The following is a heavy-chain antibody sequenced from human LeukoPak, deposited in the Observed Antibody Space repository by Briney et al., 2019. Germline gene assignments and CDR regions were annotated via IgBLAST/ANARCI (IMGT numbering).Heavy chain of an antibody. V-gene: IGHV1-8*01. Sequence: ASVKVSCKASGYTFTSYDINWVRQATGQGLEWMGWMNPNSGNTGYAQKFQGRVTMTRNTSISTAYMEPSSLRSEDTAVYYCARFYDFWSSYYSYYGMDVWGQGTTVTVSS. D-gene: IGHD3-3*01. CDR3: ARFYDFWSSYYSYYGMDV. CDR2: MNPNSGNT. CDR1: GYTFTSYD. J-gene: IGHJ6*02.